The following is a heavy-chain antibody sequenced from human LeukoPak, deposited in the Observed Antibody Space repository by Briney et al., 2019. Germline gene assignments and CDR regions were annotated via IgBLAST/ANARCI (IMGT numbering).Heavy chain of an antibody. Sequence: GGSLRLSCAASGFTFNTYSMSWVRQAPGKGLEWISYISGIVSTIYYADSVKGRFTISRDNAKNSLYLQMNSLRDEDTAVYYCARDSDYVWGSYRYTAGVDYWGQGTLVTVSS. J-gene: IGHJ4*02. CDR2: ISGIVSTI. CDR1: GFTFNTYS. CDR3: ARDSDYVWGSYRYTAGVDY. V-gene: IGHV3-48*02. D-gene: IGHD3-16*02.